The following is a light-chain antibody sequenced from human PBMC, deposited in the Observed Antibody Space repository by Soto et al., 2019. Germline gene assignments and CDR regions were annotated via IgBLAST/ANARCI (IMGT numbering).Light chain of an antibody. V-gene: IGLV2-14*01. Sequence: QSVLTLAASVSGSPGQSITISCTGTISDVGFYNYVSWYQQHPGKAPKLMIYEVSYRPSGVSNRFSGSKSGNTASLTISGLQAEDEADYYCSSYTSSTTLGVFGTGTKVTVL. CDR1: ISDVGFYNY. CDR2: EVS. CDR3: SSYTSSTTLGV. J-gene: IGLJ1*01.